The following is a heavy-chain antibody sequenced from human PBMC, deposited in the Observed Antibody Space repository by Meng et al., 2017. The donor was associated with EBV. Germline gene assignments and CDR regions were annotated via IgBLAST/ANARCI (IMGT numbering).Heavy chain of an antibody. D-gene: IGHD3-10*01. CDR2: FLPRLGAP. CDR3: ASESGRGYTPDY. Sequence: HVQLGRSAGEGKKSGSSVKVSCKTSGGPFRYYAISWVRQAPGQGLEWLGGFLPRLGAPNYEQKFHGRVKITADESTSTHYMDLSSLRSEDTAIYYCASESGRGYTPDYWGQGTLVTVSS. V-gene: IGHV1-69*01. CDR1: GGPFRYYA. J-gene: IGHJ4*02.